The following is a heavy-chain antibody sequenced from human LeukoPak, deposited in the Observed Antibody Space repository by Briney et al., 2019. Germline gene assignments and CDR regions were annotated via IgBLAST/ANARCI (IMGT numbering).Heavy chain of an antibody. D-gene: IGHD6-6*01. Sequence: SETLFLTCTVSGGSISSGGYYWSWIRQHPGEGLEWIGYIYYSGSTYYNPSLKSPVTISVDTYKNQFSLKLSSVTAADTAVYYCARSSIAALDWGQGTLVTVSS. J-gene: IGHJ4*02. V-gene: IGHV4-31*01. CDR3: ARSSIAALD. CDR1: GGSISSGGYY. CDR2: IYYSGST.